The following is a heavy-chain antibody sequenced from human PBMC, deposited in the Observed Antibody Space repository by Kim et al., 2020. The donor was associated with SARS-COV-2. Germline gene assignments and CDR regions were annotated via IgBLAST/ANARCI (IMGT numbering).Heavy chain of an antibody. CDR1: QFTFNYAW. J-gene: IGHJ6*02. Sequence: GGSLRLSCAASQFTFNYAWMSWVRQAPGKGLEWVGRIKSKADGGTTDYAAPVKGRFSISRDDSENTLYLQMDILKSEDTAIYFCVTGGYTDXYYGMDVWGQGTTVIVSS. CDR2: IKSKADGGTT. CDR3: VTGGYTDXYYGMDV. D-gene: IGHD2-2*02. V-gene: IGHV3-15*01.